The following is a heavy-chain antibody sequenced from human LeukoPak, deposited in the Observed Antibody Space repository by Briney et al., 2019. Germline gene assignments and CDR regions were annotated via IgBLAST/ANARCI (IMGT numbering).Heavy chain of an antibody. CDR3: ATDIAARPSPPRDY. J-gene: IGHJ4*02. V-gene: IGHV3-21*01. CDR1: GFTFSSYS. Sequence: PGGSLRLSCAASGFTFSSYSMNWVRQAPGKGLEWVSSISSSSSYIYYADSVKGRFTISRDNAKNSLYLQMNSLRAEDTAVYYCATDIAARPSPPRDYWGQGTLVTVSS. CDR2: ISSSSSYI. D-gene: IGHD6-6*01.